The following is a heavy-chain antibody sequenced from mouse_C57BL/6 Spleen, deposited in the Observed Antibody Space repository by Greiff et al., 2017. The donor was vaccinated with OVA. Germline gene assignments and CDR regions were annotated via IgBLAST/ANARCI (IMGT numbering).Heavy chain of an antibody. V-gene: IGHV1-54*01. J-gene: IGHJ3*01. Sequence: VQLQQSGAELVRPGTSVKVSCKASGYAFTNYLIEWVKQRPGQGLEWIGVINPGSGGTNYNEKFKGKATLTADKSSSTAYMQLSSLTSEDSAVYFCARSIYYDYDGAWFAYWGQGTLVTVSA. CDR1: GYAFTNYL. CDR2: INPGSGGT. CDR3: ARSIYYDYDGAWFAY. D-gene: IGHD2-4*01.